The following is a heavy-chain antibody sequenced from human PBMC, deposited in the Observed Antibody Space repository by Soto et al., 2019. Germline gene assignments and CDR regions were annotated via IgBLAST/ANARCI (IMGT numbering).Heavy chain of an antibody. D-gene: IGHD5-12*01. CDR3: ATTTGYSGYVFDY. CDR1: GYTFTSYD. Sequence: GASVKVSCKASGYTFTSYDINWVRQATGQGLEWMGWMNPNSGNTGYAQKFQGRVTMTRNTSISTAYMELSSLRSEDTAVYYCATTTGYSGYVFDYWGQGTLVTVSS. V-gene: IGHV1-8*01. J-gene: IGHJ4*02. CDR2: MNPNSGNT.